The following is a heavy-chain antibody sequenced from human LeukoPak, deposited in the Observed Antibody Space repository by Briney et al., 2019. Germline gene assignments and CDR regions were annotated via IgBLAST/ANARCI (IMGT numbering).Heavy chain of an antibody. J-gene: IGHJ6*02. CDR2: IIPIFGTA. Sequence: SVKVSCKASGGTFSSYAINWVRQAPGQGLEWMGGIIPIFGTANYAQKFQGRVTITADESTSTAYMELSSLRSEDTAVYYCARVPSESAIWYYYGMDVWGQGTTVTVSS. D-gene: IGHD3-16*01. V-gene: IGHV1-69*13. CDR1: GGTFSSYA. CDR3: ARVPSESAIWYYYGMDV.